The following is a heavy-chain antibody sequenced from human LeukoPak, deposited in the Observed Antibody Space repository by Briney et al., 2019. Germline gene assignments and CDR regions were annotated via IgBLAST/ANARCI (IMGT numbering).Heavy chain of an antibody. CDR1: GGSISGLY. Sequence: SETLPLTCTVSGGSISGLYWSWIRQPPGKGLEWIGFIYYSGTTSYNPSLKSRVTIAIDTSSNQFSLRVRSVTAADTAVYYCARHVMRNHPGGSSYTHAFDTWGHATMVTVSS. CDR2: IYYSGTT. CDR3: ARHVMRNHPGGSSYTHAFDT. V-gene: IGHV4-59*08. D-gene: IGHD2-8*02. J-gene: IGHJ3*02.